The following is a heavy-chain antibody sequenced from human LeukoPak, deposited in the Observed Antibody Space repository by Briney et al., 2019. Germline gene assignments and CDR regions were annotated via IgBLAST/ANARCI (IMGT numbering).Heavy chain of an antibody. V-gene: IGHV3-7*01. D-gene: IGHD6-19*01. Sequence: GXXXEWVANINQDGSEKYYVDSVKGRFTISRDNAKNSLYLQLNSLRAEDTALYYCARGVGSVSSYWGQGTLVTVSS. J-gene: IGHJ4*02. CDR3: ARGVGSVSSY. CDR2: INQDGSEK.